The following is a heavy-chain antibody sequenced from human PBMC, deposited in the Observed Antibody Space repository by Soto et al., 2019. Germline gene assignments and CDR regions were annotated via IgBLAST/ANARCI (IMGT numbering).Heavy chain of an antibody. CDR3: ARGGFGSGSYYNPTPTWFDP. V-gene: IGHV4-39*01. Sequence: KPSETLSLTCTVSGGSIRSSSYYWGWIRQPPGKGLEWIGSIYFSGTTYYNPSLKSRVTMSVDTSKNQFSLKLNSVTAADTAVYYCARGGFGSGSYYNPTPTWFDPWGQGTLVTVSS. CDR2: IYFSGTT. D-gene: IGHD3-10*01. CDR1: GGSIRSSSYY. J-gene: IGHJ5*02.